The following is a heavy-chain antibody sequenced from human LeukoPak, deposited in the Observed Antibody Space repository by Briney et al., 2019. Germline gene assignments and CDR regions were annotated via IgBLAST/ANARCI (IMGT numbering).Heavy chain of an antibody. CDR1: GGSISSYY. J-gene: IGHJ3*02. V-gene: IGHV4-59*01. Sequence: KPSETLSLTCTVSGGSISSYYWSWIRQPPGKGLEWIGYIYDSGSTNHNPSLKSRVTISRDTSKNQFSLKLSSMTAADTAVYYCARKKDWENAFDIWGQGTMVTVSS. CDR3: ARKKDWENAFDI. D-gene: IGHD1-26*01. CDR2: IYDSGST.